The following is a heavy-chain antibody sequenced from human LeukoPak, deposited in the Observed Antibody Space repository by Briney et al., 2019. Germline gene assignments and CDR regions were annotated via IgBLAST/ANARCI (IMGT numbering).Heavy chain of an antibody. D-gene: IGHD6-13*01. CDR2: IYYSGST. V-gene: IGHV4-39*07. CDR3: ARDSSSWYGNNWFDP. Sequence: SETLSLTCTVSGGSISSSSFYWGWLRQPPGKGLEWIGSIYYSGSTYYNPSLKSRVTISVDTSKNQFSLKLSSVTAADTAVYYCARDSSSWYGNNWFDPWGQGTLVTVSS. CDR1: GGSISSSSFY. J-gene: IGHJ5*02.